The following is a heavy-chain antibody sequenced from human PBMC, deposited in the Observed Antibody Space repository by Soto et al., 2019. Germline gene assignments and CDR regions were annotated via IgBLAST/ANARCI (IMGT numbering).Heavy chain of an antibody. CDR3: ARILGYCRGGSCDS. Sequence: QVQLVQSGAEVKKPGASVKVSCKASGYTFTSYAMHWVRQAPGQRLEWMGWINAGNGNTKYSQKFQGRVTITRDTSASTAYMELSSLRYEDTAVYYCARILGYCRGGSCDSWGQGTLVTVSS. CDR2: INAGNGNT. V-gene: IGHV1-3*01. D-gene: IGHD2-15*01. J-gene: IGHJ4*02. CDR1: GYTFTSYA.